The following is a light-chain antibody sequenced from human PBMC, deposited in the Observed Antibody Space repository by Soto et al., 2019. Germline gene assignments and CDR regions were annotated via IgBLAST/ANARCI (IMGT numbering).Light chain of an antibody. CDR2: DAS. CDR3: QQYGSSPT. V-gene: IGKV3-20*01. J-gene: IGKJ2*01. Sequence: EIVLTQSPGTLSLSPGERATLSCRASQSVSSSYLAWYQQKPGQAPRLLIYDASIRATGIPDRFSGSGSGTDFPLTISRLEPEDFAVFYCQQYGSSPTFGQGTKLEIK. CDR1: QSVSSSY.